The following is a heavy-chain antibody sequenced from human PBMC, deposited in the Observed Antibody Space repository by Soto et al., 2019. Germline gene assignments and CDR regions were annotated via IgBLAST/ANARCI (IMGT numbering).Heavy chain of an antibody. V-gene: IGHV3-49*03. D-gene: IGHD3-16*02. J-gene: IGHJ4*02. CDR1: GFTFGDYA. CDR3: TRPGDYIWGSYPV. CDR2: IRSKAYGGTT. Sequence: GGSLRLSCTASGFTFGDYAMGWFRQAPGKGLEWVGFIRSKAYGGTTEYAVSVKGRFTISRDDSKSIAYLQMNSLKTEDTAVYYCTRPGDYIWGSYPVWGQGTLVTVSS.